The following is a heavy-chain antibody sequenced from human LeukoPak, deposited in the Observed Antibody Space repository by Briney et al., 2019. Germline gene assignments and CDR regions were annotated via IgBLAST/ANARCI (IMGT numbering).Heavy chain of an antibody. CDR3: ASMRYYYDSSGYPVG. J-gene: IGHJ4*02. D-gene: IGHD3-22*01. V-gene: IGHV1-2*02. Sequence: ASVKVSCKASGYTFTGYYMHWVRQAPGQGLEWMGWINPNSGGTNYAQKFQGRVTITADKSTSTAYMELSSLRSEDTAVYYCASMRYYYDSSGYPVGWGQGTQVTVSS. CDR2: INPNSGGT. CDR1: GYTFTGYY.